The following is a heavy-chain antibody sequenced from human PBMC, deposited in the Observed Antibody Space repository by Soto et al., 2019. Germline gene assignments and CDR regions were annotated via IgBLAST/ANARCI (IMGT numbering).Heavy chain of an antibody. CDR2: IKKDGSEK. J-gene: IGHJ5*02. CDR3: ARRGIYGDYLGNWFDP. V-gene: IGHV3-7*01. CDR1: GFTFSNYW. Sequence: GESLKISCAASGFTFSNYWMSWVRQAPGKGLEWVANIKKDGSEKYYVDSVKGRFTISRDNAKNSLYLQMNSLRAEDTAVYYCARRGIYGDYLGNWFDPWGQGTLVTVSS. D-gene: IGHD4-17*01.